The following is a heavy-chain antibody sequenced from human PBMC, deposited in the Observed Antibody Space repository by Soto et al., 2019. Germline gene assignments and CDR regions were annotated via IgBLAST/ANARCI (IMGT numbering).Heavy chain of an antibody. J-gene: IGHJ6*02. CDR1: GGSFTYT. V-gene: IGHV1-69*01. Sequence: QMHLVQSGAEVKKPGSSVKVSCKASGGSFTYTLSWVRQAAGQGLEWRGGIIPIFGTTNYAQKFQGRVTITADESTKTAYMELSTLRSEDTAVYYCARLHSHGTYGMDVWGQGTTVTVSS. CDR3: ARLHSHGTYGMDV. D-gene: IGHD5-18*01. CDR2: IIPIFGTT.